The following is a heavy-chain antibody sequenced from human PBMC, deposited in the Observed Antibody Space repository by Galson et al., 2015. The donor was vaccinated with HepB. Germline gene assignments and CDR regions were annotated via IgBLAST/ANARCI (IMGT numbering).Heavy chain of an antibody. D-gene: IGHD2-15*01. Sequence: QSGAEVKKPGESLKISCKGSGYSFTSYWIGWVRQMPGKGLEWMGIIYPGDSDTRYSPSFQGQVTISADKSISTAYLQWSSLKASDTAMYYCARSWGYCSGGSCFTDAFDIWGQGTMVTVSS. CDR2: IYPGDSDT. V-gene: IGHV5-51*01. CDR1: GYSFTSYW. CDR3: ARSWGYCSGGSCFTDAFDI. J-gene: IGHJ3*02.